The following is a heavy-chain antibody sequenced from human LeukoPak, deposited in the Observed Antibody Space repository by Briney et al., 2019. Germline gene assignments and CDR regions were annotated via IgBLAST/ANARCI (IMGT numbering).Heavy chain of an antibody. Sequence: GGSLKLSCGASGFTFSSSAMHWVRQGPGKGLEWVAYIAHHGDNKYYADSVKGRFTISRDNSKGSLYLQMNSLRADDTAVYYCAKDGSWSCTDWGQGTLVRVSS. CDR3: AKDGSWSCTD. D-gene: IGHD2-8*02. CDR2: IAHHGDNK. J-gene: IGHJ4*02. CDR1: GFTFSSSA. V-gene: IGHV3-30*02.